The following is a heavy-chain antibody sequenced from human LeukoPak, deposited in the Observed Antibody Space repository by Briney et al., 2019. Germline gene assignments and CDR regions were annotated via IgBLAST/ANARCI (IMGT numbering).Heavy chain of an antibody. V-gene: IGHV4-34*01. CDR1: GGSFSGYY. J-gene: IGHJ4*02. D-gene: IGHD5-18*01. Sequence: SETLSLTCAVYGGSFSGYYWSWIRQPPGKGLEWIGEINHSGSTNYNPSLKSRVTISVDTSKNQFSLKLSSVTAADTAVYYCARGRDTAMVHTPIDYWGQGTLVTVSS. CDR3: ARGRDTAMVHTPIDY. CDR2: INHSGST.